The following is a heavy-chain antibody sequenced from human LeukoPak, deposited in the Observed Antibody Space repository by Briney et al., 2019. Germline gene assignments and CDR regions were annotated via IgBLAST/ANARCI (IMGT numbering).Heavy chain of an antibody. Sequence: ESSETLSLTCAVYGGSFSGYYWSWIRQPPGKGLEWIGEINHSGSTNYNPSLKSRVTISVDTSKNQFSLKLSSVTAADTAVYYCARVGGRTMRIQLYLNWFDPWGQGTLVTVSS. CDR1: GGSFSGYY. CDR3: ARVGGRTMRIQLYLNWFDP. J-gene: IGHJ5*02. D-gene: IGHD3-16*01. CDR2: INHSGST. V-gene: IGHV4-34*01.